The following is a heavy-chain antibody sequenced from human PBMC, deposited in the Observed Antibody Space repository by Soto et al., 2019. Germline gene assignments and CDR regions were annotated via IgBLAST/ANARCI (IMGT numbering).Heavy chain of an antibody. Sequence: GGSLRLSCAASGFFFTNAWMSWVRQAPGKGLEWVGRIKSKSDGGTTDYAAPVKGRFTISRDDSKTTLYLQMDSLKTEDTAVYYCTTDFGMTTVTTSYFDNWGQGTLVTVSS. CDR1: GFFFTNAW. D-gene: IGHD4-17*01. J-gene: IGHJ4*02. CDR3: TTDFGMTTVTTSYFDN. V-gene: IGHV3-15*01. CDR2: IKSKSDGGTT.